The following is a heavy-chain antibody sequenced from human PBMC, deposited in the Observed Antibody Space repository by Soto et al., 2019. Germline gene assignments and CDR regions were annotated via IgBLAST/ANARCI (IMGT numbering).Heavy chain of an antibody. CDR1: CGTSVDLGW. Sequence: LEPQRHTWTVACGTSVDLGWWRRVRQPPGKGLEWIGEIYHSGSTNYNPSLKSRATISVDKSKNQFSLKLSSVTAADTAVYYCARCYYGSGSYYNVGNWFDPWGQGTLVTVSS. V-gene: IGHV4-4*02. CDR2: IYHSGST. D-gene: IGHD3-10*01. CDR3: ARCYYGSGSYYNVGNWFDP. J-gene: IGHJ5*02.